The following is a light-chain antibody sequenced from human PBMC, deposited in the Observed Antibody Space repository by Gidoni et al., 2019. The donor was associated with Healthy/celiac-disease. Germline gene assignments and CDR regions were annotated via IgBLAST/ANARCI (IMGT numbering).Light chain of an antibody. Sequence: DIQMTQSPSTLSASVGDRVTITCRASQSISSWLAWYQQKPGTAPKLLIYKASSLESGVPSRFSGSGAGTEFTLTISSLQPDDFATYYCQQYNSYSLTFGQXTKVEIK. V-gene: IGKV1-5*03. CDR2: KAS. J-gene: IGKJ1*01. CDR3: QQYNSYSLT. CDR1: QSISSW.